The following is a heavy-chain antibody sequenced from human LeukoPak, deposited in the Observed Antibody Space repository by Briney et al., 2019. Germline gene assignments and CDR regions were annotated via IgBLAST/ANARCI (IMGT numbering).Heavy chain of an antibody. J-gene: IGHJ3*02. V-gene: IGHV3-23*01. Sequence: GGSLRLSCAASGFTFSSYAMSWVRQAPGKGLEWVSAISGSGGSTYYADSVKGRFTISRDNSKNTLYLKMNSLRAEDTAVYYCAKDIAVGEYAFDIWGQGTMVTVSS. CDR1: GFTFSSYA. D-gene: IGHD6-19*01. CDR3: AKDIAVGEYAFDI. CDR2: ISGSGGST.